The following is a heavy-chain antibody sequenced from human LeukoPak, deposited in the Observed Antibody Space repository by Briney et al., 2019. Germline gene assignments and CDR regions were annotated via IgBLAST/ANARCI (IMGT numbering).Heavy chain of an antibody. CDR3: ARGKVVRGVIPLDY. Sequence: GASVKVSCKASGYTFTSYAMNWVRQAPGQGLEWMGWINTNTGNPTYAQGLTGRFVFSLDTSVSTAYLQISSLKAEDTAVYYCARGKVVRGVIPLDYWGQGTLVTVSS. J-gene: IGHJ4*02. CDR1: GYTFTSYA. D-gene: IGHD3-10*01. CDR2: INTNTGNP. V-gene: IGHV7-4-1*02.